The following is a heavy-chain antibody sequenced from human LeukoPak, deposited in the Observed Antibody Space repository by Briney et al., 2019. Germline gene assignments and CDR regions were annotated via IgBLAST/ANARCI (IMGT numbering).Heavy chain of an antibody. CDR2: INWNGGST. CDR1: GFTFDDYG. Sequence: GGSLRLSCAASGFTFDDYGMSWVRQAPGKGLEWVSGINWNGGSTGYADSVKGRFTISRDNAKNSLYLQMNSLRAEDTAVYYCARDAQYYDFWSGYYYYMDVWGKGTTVTVSS. V-gene: IGHV3-20*04. J-gene: IGHJ6*03. D-gene: IGHD3-3*01. CDR3: ARDAQYYDFWSGYYYYMDV.